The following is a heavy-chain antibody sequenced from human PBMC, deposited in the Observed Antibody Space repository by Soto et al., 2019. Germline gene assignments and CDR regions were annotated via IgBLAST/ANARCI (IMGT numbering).Heavy chain of an antibody. CDR2: ISGSGGST. CDR1: GFTFSSYA. J-gene: IGHJ5*02. V-gene: IGHV3-23*01. D-gene: IGHD3-16*01. Sequence: EVQLLESGGGLVQPGGSLRLSCAASGFTFSSYAMSWVRQAPGKGLEWVSAISGSGGSTYYADSVKGRFTISRDNSNKTLYLQMNSLRAEDTAVYYGAKDPPLYYDYIWGGFNPWGQGTLVTVSS. CDR3: AKDPPLYYDYIWGGFNP.